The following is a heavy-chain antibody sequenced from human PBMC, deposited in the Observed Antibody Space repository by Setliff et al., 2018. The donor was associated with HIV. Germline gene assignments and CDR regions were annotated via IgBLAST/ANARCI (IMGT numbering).Heavy chain of an antibody. CDR1: SGSMAGHY. Sequence: SETLSLTCSVSSGSMAGHYWTWVRRPPGKGLEWIGYLHSLGSSRVSDTPNYSPSLKSRITISLGTSKRQFSLTMTSVTAADTAVYYCARGLSSQTYWGTRPLGLDYWGQGSPVTVSS. CDR3: ARGLSSQTYWGTRPLGLDY. D-gene: IGHD2-2*01. CDR2: LHSLGSSRVSDTP. V-gene: IGHV4-4*08. J-gene: IGHJ4*01.